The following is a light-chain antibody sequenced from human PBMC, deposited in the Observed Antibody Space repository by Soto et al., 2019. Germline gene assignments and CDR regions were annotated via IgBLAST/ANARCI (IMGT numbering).Light chain of an antibody. V-gene: IGKV3-11*01. CDR2: DAS. CDR3: QQRSNWPPIT. CDR1: QSVSSY. Sequence: EIVLTRSPGTLSLSPGERATLSCRASQSVSSYLAWYQQKPGQAPRLLIYDASNRATGIPARFSGSESGTDFTLPISSLETEDFAVYYGQQRSNWPPITFCQGTKVDIK. J-gene: IGKJ1*01.